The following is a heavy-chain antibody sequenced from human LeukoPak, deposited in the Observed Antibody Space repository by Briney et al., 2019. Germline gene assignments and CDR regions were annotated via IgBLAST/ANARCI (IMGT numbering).Heavy chain of an antibody. D-gene: IGHD6-19*01. CDR3: AKVWQFSNYYIDV. V-gene: IGHV3-21*01. J-gene: IGHJ6*03. Sequence: GGSLRLSCAASGFTFSSYSMNWVRQAPGKGLEWVSSISSSSSYIYYADSVKGRFTISRDNAKNSLYLQMNSLRAEDTAVYYCAKVWQFSNYYIDVWGKGTTVTVSS. CDR1: GFTFSSYS. CDR2: ISSSSSYI.